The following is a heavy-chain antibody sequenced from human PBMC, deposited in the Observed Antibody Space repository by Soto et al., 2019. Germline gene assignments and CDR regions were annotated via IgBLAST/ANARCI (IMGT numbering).Heavy chain of an antibody. J-gene: IGHJ4*02. CDR3: AGENVAVPAYF. Sequence: LRLSCTASRFTFSNYWMSWVRQAPGKGLEWVANIKQDGSETYYVDSLRGRFTISRDNAKNSVYLQMNSLRVDDTAVYFCAGENVAVPAYFWGQGTLVTVSS. CDR2: IKQDGSET. V-gene: IGHV3-7*01. CDR1: RFTFSNYW. D-gene: IGHD6-19*01.